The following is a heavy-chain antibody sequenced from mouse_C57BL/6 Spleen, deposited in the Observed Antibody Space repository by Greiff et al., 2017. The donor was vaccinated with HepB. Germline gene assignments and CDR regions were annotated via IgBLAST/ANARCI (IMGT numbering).Heavy chain of an antibody. D-gene: IGHD1-1*01. CDR1: GFTFSNYW. Sequence: EVHLVESGGGLVQPGGSMKLSCVASGFTFSNYWMNWVRQSPEKGLEWVAQIRLKSDNYATHYAESVKGRFTISRDDSKSSVYLQMNNLRAEDTGIYYCTGYYYGDPLYYYAMDYWGQGTSVTVSS. J-gene: IGHJ4*01. CDR3: TGYYYGDPLYYYAMDY. V-gene: IGHV6-3*01. CDR2: IRLKSDNYAT.